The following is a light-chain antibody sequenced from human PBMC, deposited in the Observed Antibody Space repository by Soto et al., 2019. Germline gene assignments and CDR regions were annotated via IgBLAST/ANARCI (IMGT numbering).Light chain of an antibody. CDR1: QSVSSY. Sequence: EIVLTQSPATLSFSPVERATLSCRASQSVSSYLAWYQQKPGQTPRLLIYDASNRATGIPARFSGSGSGTDFTLNISSLEPEDFVVYYCKQRANWITCGQGTRRAIK. CDR2: DAS. V-gene: IGKV3-11*01. CDR3: KQRANWIT. J-gene: IGKJ5*01.